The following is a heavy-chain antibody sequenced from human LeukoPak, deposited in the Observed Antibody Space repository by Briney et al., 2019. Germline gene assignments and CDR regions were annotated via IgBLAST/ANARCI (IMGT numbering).Heavy chain of an antibody. V-gene: IGHV3-48*04. CDR1: GFTYSRYA. Sequence: GGSLRLSCEASGFTYSRYAMNWVRQAPGKGLEWVSYISSSSSTIYYADSVKGRFTISRDNAKNSLYLQMNSLRAEDTAVYYCARDGKYYYDSSGYSLDAFDIWGQGTMVTVSS. CDR2: ISSSSSTI. CDR3: ARDGKYYYDSSGYSLDAFDI. D-gene: IGHD3-22*01. J-gene: IGHJ3*02.